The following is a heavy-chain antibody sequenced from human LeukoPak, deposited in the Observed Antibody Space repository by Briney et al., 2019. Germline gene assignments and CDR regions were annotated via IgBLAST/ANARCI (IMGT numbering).Heavy chain of an antibody. J-gene: IGHJ4*02. CDR2: IYSGGST. Sequence: GGSLRLSCVASGFTVSSNYMSWVRQAPGKGLEWVSVIYSGGSTYYADSVKGRFTISRDNSKNTLYLQTNSLRAEDTAVYYCARFVGEITIFGVVGGYFDYWGQGTLVTVSS. CDR3: ARFVGEITIFGVVGGYFDY. V-gene: IGHV3-66*01. CDR1: GFTVSSNY. D-gene: IGHD3-3*01.